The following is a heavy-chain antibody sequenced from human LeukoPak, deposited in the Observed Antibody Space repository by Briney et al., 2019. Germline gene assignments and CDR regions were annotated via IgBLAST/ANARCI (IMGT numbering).Heavy chain of an antibody. V-gene: IGHV3-11*05. CDR1: GFRFSDYY. Sequence: GSLRLSCAASGFRFSDYYMSWIRQAPGKGLEWVSYISSSSSHTNYADSVKGRFTISRDNTKNSLYLQMNSLRADDTAVYYCARESTVVIPGYYFDFWGQGSLVTVTS. D-gene: IGHD4-23*01. J-gene: IGHJ4*02. CDR3: ARESTVVIPGYYFDF. CDR2: ISSSSSHT.